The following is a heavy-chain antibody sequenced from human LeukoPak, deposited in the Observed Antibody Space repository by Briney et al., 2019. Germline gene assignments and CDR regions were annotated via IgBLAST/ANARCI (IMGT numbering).Heavy chain of an antibody. Sequence: GESLKISCKGSGYSFTSYWIGWVRQMPGKGLEWMGIIYPVDSDTRYSPSFQAQVTISADKSISTASLQWSSLKASDTAMYYCARLAYYDSSGYRWYFDLWGRGTLVTVSS. J-gene: IGHJ2*01. CDR3: ARLAYYDSSGYRWYFDL. D-gene: IGHD3-22*01. CDR2: IYPVDSDT. V-gene: IGHV5-51*01. CDR1: GYSFTSYW.